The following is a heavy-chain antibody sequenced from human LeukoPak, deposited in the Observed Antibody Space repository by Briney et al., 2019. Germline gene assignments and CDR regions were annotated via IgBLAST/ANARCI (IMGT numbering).Heavy chain of an antibody. CDR2: IYHSGST. CDR3: AKHIVVVPAAILVDAFDI. CDR1: GYSISSGYY. J-gene: IGHJ3*02. D-gene: IGHD2-2*01. V-gene: IGHV4-38-2*01. Sequence: PSETLSLTCAVSGYSISSGYYWGWIRQPPGKGLEWIGSIYHSGSTYYNPSLKSRVTISVDTSKNQFSLKLSSVTAADTAVYYCAKHIVVVPAAILVDAFDIWGQAIMVTVSS.